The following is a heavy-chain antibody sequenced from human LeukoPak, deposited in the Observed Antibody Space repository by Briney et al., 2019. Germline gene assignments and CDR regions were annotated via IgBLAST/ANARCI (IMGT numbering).Heavy chain of an antibody. CDR3: ARHWSTVAPSD. CDR1: GYSFTSYW. Sequence: GESLKISCKGSGYSFTSYWIGWVRQMPGKGLEWLGIIYTGDSDTRYSPSFQGQVTISADKSISTAYLQWSSLKASDTAMYYCARHWSTVAPSDWGQGTLVTVSS. CDR2: IYTGDSDT. V-gene: IGHV5-51*01. D-gene: IGHD4-23*01. J-gene: IGHJ4*01.